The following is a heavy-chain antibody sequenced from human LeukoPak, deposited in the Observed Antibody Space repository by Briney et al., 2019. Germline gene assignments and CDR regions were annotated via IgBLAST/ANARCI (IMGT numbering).Heavy chain of an antibody. V-gene: IGHV4-39*07. CDR1: GGSISSSSYL. Sequence: SETLSLTCTVSGGSISSSSYLWGWIRQPPGKVLDWIGSIYYSESTYYNPSIKSRLTISVDTSNNKFSLKLSSVTAGDSAWYYCARDPWFYSDISGYFEKWGQGTLVTVSS. CDR2: IYYSEST. J-gene: IGHJ4*02. D-gene: IGHD3-22*01. CDR3: ARDPWFYSDISGYFEK.